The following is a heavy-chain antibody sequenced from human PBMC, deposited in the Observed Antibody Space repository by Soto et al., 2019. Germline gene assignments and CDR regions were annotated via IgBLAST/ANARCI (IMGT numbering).Heavy chain of an antibody. CDR3: AKALYYYDSSPLDH. V-gene: IGHV3-43D*04. CDR1: GFDFEDYA. Sequence: PGGSLRLSCAAAGFDFEDYAMHWVRQVPGKGLEWVSLTNSDGTDSYYMDSVKGRLTISRDNGKSSLYLQMDRLRPEDTALYFCAKALYYYDSSPLDHWGQGTLVTVSS. CDR2: TNSDGTDS. J-gene: IGHJ4*02. D-gene: IGHD3-22*01.